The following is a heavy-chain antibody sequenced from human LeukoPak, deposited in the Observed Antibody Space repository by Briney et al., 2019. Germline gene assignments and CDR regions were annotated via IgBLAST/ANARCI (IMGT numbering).Heavy chain of an antibody. D-gene: IGHD6-13*01. Sequence: GGSLRLSCAASGFTFSSYSMNWVRQAPGKGLEWVSSISSSSSYIYYADSVKGRFTISGDNAKNTLYLQMNSLRAEDTAVYYCARMSNSELVLGYWGQGTLVTVSS. CDR3: ARMSNSELVLGY. J-gene: IGHJ4*02. V-gene: IGHV3-21*01. CDR1: GFTFSSYS. CDR2: ISSSSSYI.